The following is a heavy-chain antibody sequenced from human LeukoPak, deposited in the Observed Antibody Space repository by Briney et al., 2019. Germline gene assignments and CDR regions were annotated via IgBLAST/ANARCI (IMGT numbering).Heavy chain of an antibody. Sequence: GESLQISCKGSGSIFTSYWISGGRQLPGKGREWMGRIDPSDSYTNYSPSCQGHVTISADKSISTAYLQWSSLKASDTAMYYCARGYCSGGSCYLVGYWGQGTLVTVSS. CDR2: IDPSDSYT. D-gene: IGHD2-15*01. CDR1: GSIFTSYW. CDR3: ARGYCSGGSCYLVGY. V-gene: IGHV5-10-1*01. J-gene: IGHJ4*02.